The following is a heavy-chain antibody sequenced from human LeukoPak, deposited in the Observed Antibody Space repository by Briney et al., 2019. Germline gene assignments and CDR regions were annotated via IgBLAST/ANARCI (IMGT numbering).Heavy chain of an antibody. CDR2: INPLIDRT. Sequence: ASVKVSCKASGGTFTGYYMHWVRQAPGQGLEWMGWINPLIDRTNYAQKFLGRVTMTRDTSISTAYMELSSLRSDDTAVYYCARVGVLVTPDYYSDGLDVSSQ. D-gene: IGHD3-16*01. CDR3: ARVGVLVTPDYYSDGLDV. CDR1: GGTFTGYY. V-gene: IGHV1-2*02. J-gene: IGHJ6*02.